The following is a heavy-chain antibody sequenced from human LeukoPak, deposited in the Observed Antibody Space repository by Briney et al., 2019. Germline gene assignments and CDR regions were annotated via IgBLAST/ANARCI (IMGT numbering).Heavy chain of an antibody. CDR1: GGSTSTSNCY. J-gene: IGHJ6*02. CDR3: ARDSGTNYYGMDV. Sequence: SSETLSLTCNVSGGSTSTSNCYWGWIRQSPGKGLEWIGSISYSGSANYNPSLKSRVTVSVDTSKNQFSLNLTSVTAADTAVYYCARDSGTNYYGMDVWGQGTTVTVSS. V-gene: IGHV4-39*07. CDR2: ISYSGSA.